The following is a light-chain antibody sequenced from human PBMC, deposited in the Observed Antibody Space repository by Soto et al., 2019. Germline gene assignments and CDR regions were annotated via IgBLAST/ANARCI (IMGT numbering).Light chain of an antibody. CDR3: QQYDIYSRT. V-gene: IGKV1-5*01. CDR1: QSISSW. Sequence: DIQMTQSPSTLSASVGDRVTITCRASQSISSWLAWYQQKPGKAPKLLIYDASTLQSGVPSRFSGSGSGTEFTLTFSSLQPDDFATYYCQQYDIYSRTFGQGTKVEIK. J-gene: IGKJ1*01. CDR2: DAS.